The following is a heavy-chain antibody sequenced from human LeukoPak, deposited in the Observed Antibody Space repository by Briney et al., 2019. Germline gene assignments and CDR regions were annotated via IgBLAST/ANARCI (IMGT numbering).Heavy chain of an antibody. CDR1: GFTFSSYG. CDR2: IRYDGSNK. V-gene: IGHV3-30*02. CDR3: AKDPVGATTGSYYYMDV. Sequence: GGSLRLSCAASGFTFSSYGMHWVRQAPGKGLEWVAFIRYDGSNKYYADSVKGRFTISRDNSKNTLYLQMNSLRAEDTAVYYCAKDPVGATTGSYYYMDVWGKGTTVTISS. J-gene: IGHJ6*03. D-gene: IGHD1-26*01.